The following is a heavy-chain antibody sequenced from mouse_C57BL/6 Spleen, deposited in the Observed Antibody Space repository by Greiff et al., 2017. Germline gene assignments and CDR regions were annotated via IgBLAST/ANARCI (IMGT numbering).Heavy chain of an antibody. Sequence: EVQLQQSVAELVRPGASVKLSCTASGFNIKNTYMPWVKQSPEQGLEWIGWIGPANGYTKYAPKFQGQATITADTSSNTAYLQLSRLTSEDTAIYYCARSRQFWFAYWGQGTLVTVSA. CDR2: IGPANGYT. CDR3: ARSRQFWFAY. CDR1: GFNIKNTY. D-gene: IGHD6-5*01. V-gene: IGHV14-3*01. J-gene: IGHJ3*01.